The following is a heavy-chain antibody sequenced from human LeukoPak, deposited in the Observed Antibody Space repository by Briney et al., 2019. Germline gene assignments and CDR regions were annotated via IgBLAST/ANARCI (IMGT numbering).Heavy chain of an antibody. J-gene: IGHJ4*02. CDR2: IRYDGSNK. Sequence: GGSLRLSCAASGFTFSSYGMHWVRQAPGKGLEWVAFIRYDGSNKYYADSVKGRFTISRDNAKNSLYLQMNSLRAEDTAVYYCARGHRIITGNSYYFDYWGQGTLVTVSS. CDR1: GFTFSSYG. CDR3: ARGHRIITGNSYYFDY. D-gene: IGHD1-20*01. V-gene: IGHV3-30*02.